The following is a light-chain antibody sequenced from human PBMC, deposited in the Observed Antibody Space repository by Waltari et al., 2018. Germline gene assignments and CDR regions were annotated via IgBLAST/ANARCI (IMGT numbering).Light chain of an antibody. V-gene: IGKV3-20*01. CDR3: QKYGTLPAT. Sequence: EIVLTQSPGTLSLSPGERATLSCSASQSVSRWLAWYQQKPGQPPRLLIYGASSRATGIPDRFSGSGSGTDFSLTISRLEPEDSAVYYCQKYGTLPATFGQGTKVEVK. J-gene: IGKJ1*01. CDR1: QSVSRW. CDR2: GAS.